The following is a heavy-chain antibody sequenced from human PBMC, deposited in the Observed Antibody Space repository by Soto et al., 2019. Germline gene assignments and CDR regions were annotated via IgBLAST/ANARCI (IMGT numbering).Heavy chain of an antibody. CDR3: ARTSTVPGPDHYYYYYGMDV. J-gene: IGHJ6*02. CDR1: GFTFSDHY. Sequence: PGGSLRLSCAASGFTFSDHYMDWVRQAPGKGLEWVGRTRNKANSYTTEYAASVKGRFTISRDDSKNSLYLQMNSLKTEDTAVYYCARTSTVPGPDHYYYYYGMDVWGQGTTVTVSS. V-gene: IGHV3-72*01. CDR2: TRNKANSYTT. D-gene: IGHD4-4*01.